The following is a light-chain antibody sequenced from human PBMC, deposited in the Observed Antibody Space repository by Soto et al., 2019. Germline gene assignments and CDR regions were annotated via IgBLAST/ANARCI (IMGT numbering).Light chain of an antibody. CDR2: GAS. V-gene: IGKV3-20*01. CDR3: QQCGSSPET. J-gene: IGKJ1*01. CDR1: QSVSNNY. Sequence: EIVLTQSPGTLSLSPGERATLSCRASQSVSNNYLAWYRQKPGQAPRLLIYGASSRATGIPDRFSGSGPGTDFTLTISRLEPEDFAVYYCQQCGSSPETFGQGTKVDNK.